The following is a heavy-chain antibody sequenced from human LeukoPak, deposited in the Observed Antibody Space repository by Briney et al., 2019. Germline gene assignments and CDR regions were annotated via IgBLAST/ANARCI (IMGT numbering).Heavy chain of an antibody. CDR1: GYSFISYW. D-gene: IGHD4-11*01. CDR3: ATHSYSNACQGANFDY. V-gene: IGHV5-51*01. Sequence: GESLKISCKGAGYSFISYWIGRLGRQPGKDVQGLGIVFPGNSDTRYSPSFQGQATISADKSISTAYLQWSSLRASDTAVYYCATHSYSNACQGANFDYWGQGTLVTVSS. CDR2: VFPGNSDT. J-gene: IGHJ4*02.